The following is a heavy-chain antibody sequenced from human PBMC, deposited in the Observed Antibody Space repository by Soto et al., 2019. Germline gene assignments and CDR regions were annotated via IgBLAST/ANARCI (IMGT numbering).Heavy chain of an antibody. V-gene: IGHV1-2*02. J-gene: IGHJ4*02. D-gene: IGHD5-12*01. Sequence: QLVQSGAEVKKPGASVRVSCKTSGPTFIAYYIHWVRQAPGQGLEWMGWIDPKSGGTTYEQKFLGRVTMTRDTTINTAYMDQNRLRSYDTAGYYCARVSVDVPEWGQGTLITVSS. CDR2: IDPKSGGT. CDR1: GPTFIAYY. CDR3: ARVSVDVPE.